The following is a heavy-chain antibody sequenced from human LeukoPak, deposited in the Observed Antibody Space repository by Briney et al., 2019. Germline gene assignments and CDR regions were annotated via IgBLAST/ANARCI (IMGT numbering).Heavy chain of an antibody. CDR3: ARGHFYGSGSFWFDL. Sequence: PGGSLRLSCAASGFTVSINYMNWVRQAPGKGLEWVSVIDGSSSTDYADSVKGRFTISRDNSKNTLYLQMNSLRAEDTAVYYCARGHFYGSGSFWFDLWGQGSLVTVSS. CDR1: GFTVSINY. D-gene: IGHD3-10*01. J-gene: IGHJ5*02. CDR2: IDGSSST. V-gene: IGHV3-53*01.